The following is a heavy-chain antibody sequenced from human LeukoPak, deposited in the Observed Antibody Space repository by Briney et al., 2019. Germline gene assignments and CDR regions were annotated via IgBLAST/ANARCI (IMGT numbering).Heavy chain of an antibody. CDR3: ARDGIPSELDSRYYYGMDV. CDR1: GFTFSSYG. J-gene: IGHJ6*02. D-gene: IGHD1-14*01. Sequence: GGSLRLSWAASGFTFSSYGMHWVRQAPGKGLEWVAVISYDGSNKYYADSVKGRFTISRANAKNSLYLQMTSLSAEDTAVYYCARDGIPSELDSRYYYGMDVWGQGTTVTVSS. V-gene: IGHV3-30*03. CDR2: ISYDGSNK.